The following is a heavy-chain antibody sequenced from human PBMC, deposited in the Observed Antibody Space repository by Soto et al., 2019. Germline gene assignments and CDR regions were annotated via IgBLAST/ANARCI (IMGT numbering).Heavy chain of an antibody. J-gene: IGHJ4*02. CDR3: ARAYYDFWSGYHFDY. Sequence: SEPLSLTCTVSGGSISSSSYYWGWIRQPPGKGLEWIGSIYYSGSTYYNPSLKSRVTISVDTSKNPFSLKLSSVTAADTAVYYCARAYYDFWSGYHFDYWGQGTLVTVSS. CDR2: IYYSGST. D-gene: IGHD3-3*01. CDR1: GGSISSSSYY. V-gene: IGHV4-39*01.